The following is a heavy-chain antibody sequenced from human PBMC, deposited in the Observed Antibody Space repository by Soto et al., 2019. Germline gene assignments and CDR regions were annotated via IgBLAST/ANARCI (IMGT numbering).Heavy chain of an antibody. J-gene: IGHJ4*02. CDR2: VNPNNGDT. D-gene: IGHD3-10*01. CDR3: AKVSRRGSAIDFDY. Sequence: QVQLVQSGAELKKPGASVKVSCKASGYNFFNYDMNWVRQATGQGPEWIGWVNPNNGDTGYGVRVQGRVTLTTDLSTTTAYMELTSLRLDDTAIYYCAKVSRRGSAIDFDYWGQGTLITVSS. CDR1: GYNFFNYD. V-gene: IGHV1-8*02.